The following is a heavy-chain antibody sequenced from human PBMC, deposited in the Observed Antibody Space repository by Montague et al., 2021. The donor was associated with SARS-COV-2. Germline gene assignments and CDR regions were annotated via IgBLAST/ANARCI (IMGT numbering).Heavy chain of an antibody. J-gene: IGHJ5*02. V-gene: IGHV4-31*03. Sequence: TLSLTCTVSGGSISSGGYYWSWIRQHPGKGLEWIGYIYYSGSTYYNPSLKVRVTISVATSKNQFSLKLSSVTAADAAVYYCARVNTVRVYWFDPWGQGTLVTVSS. CDR3: ARVNTVRVYWFDP. D-gene: IGHD4-11*01. CDR1: GGSISSGGYY. CDR2: IYYSGST.